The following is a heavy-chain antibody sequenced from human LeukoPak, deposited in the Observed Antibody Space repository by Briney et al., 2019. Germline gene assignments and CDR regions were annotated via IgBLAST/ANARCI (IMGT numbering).Heavy chain of an antibody. J-gene: IGHJ4*02. CDR3: ARVRDILSGHDS. Sequence: ASVKVSCKASGYPFTDYYIHWLRQAPGQGFEWMGWINPIGGGTNYAQKFHGRVTLTSDTSITTAYMELTRLTSDDTAVYYCARVRDILSGHDSWGLGTLVIVSS. CDR1: GYPFTDYY. V-gene: IGHV1-2*02. CDR2: INPIGGGT. D-gene: IGHD3-9*01.